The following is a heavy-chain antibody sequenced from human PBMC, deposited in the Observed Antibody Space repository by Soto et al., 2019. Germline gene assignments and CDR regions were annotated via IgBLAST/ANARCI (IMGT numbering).Heavy chain of an antibody. Sequence: ESGGGLVQPGGSLRLSCAASQFTVSSSYMSWVRQAPGKGLEWVSVIYSGDGTYYADSVKGRFTISRDNSKNTLYLQMNSLRAEDTAVYYCARAYYDILTCYYKHYYMDVWGKGTTVTVSS. CDR2: IYSGDGT. CDR1: QFTVSSSY. J-gene: IGHJ6*03. D-gene: IGHD3-9*01. V-gene: IGHV3-66*01. CDR3: ARAYYDILTCYYKHYYMDV.